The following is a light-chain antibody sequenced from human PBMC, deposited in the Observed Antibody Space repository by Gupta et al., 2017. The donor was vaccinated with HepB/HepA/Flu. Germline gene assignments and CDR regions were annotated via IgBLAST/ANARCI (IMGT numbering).Light chain of an antibody. V-gene: IGLV1-44*01. Sequence: QSVLTQPPPASGTPGQRVTISCSGSTSNIGSNTVNWYQQLPGTAPNLLIYTVNQRPSGVPDRFSGSKSGTSASLAISGLQSEDEADYYCAAWDDSLNGLVFGGGTKLTVL. J-gene: IGLJ3*02. CDR1: TSNIGSNT. CDR2: TVN. CDR3: AAWDDSLNGLV.